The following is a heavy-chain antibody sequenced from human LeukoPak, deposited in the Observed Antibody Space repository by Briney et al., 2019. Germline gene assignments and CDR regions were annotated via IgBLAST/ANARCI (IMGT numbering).Heavy chain of an antibody. CDR2: IYSGGST. Sequence: GGSLKLSCAASGFTVSSNYMSWVRQAPGKGLEWVSVIYSGGSTYYADSVKGRFTISRDNSKNTLYLQMNSLRAEDTAVYYCARDIVGAFDIWGQGTMVTVSS. CDR1: GFTVSSNY. D-gene: IGHD2-15*01. J-gene: IGHJ3*02. CDR3: ARDIVGAFDI. V-gene: IGHV3-53*01.